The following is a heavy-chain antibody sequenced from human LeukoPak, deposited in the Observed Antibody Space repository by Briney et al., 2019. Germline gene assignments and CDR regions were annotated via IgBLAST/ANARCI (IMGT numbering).Heavy chain of an antibody. CDR2: ISRSGGSK. CDR1: GFTFSSYA. CDR3: AKGVSGWYIFDY. J-gene: IGHJ4*02. D-gene: IGHD6-19*01. V-gene: IGHV3-23*01. Sequence: GGSLRLSCAASGFTFSSYAMSWVRQARGEGLVWVSAISRSGGSKDYPDSVKRRFTISRDYSKNTLHLQMNSLRAEDTAVYYCAKGVSGWYIFDYWGQGTLVTVSS.